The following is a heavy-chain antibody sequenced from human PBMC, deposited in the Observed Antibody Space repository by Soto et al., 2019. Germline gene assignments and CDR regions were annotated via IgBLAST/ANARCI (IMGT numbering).Heavy chain of an antibody. CDR1: GGSISSGGYY. CDR2: IYYSGST. CDR3: ARYCSGGSCYSGNYFDY. V-gene: IGHV4-31*03. Sequence: PSETLSLTCTVSGGSISSGGYYWSWIRQHTGKGLEWIWYIYYSGSTYYNPSLKSRVTISVDTSKNQFSLKLSSVTAADTAVYYCARYCSGGSCYSGNYFDYWGQGTLVTVSS. J-gene: IGHJ4*02. D-gene: IGHD2-15*01.